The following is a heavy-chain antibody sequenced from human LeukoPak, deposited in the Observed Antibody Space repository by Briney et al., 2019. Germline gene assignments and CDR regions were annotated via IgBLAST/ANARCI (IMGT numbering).Heavy chain of an antibody. Sequence: ASVKVSCKASGYTFTSYYIHCVPQAPGQGLEWMGIVTPRGGSTSDAQKFQGRVTMTRDMSTSTVYMELSSLRSEDTAVYYCARVRDGYNDAFDIWGQGTMVTVSS. V-gene: IGHV1-46*01. J-gene: IGHJ3*02. CDR2: VTPRGGST. CDR3: ARVRDGYNDAFDI. CDR1: GYTFTSYY. D-gene: IGHD5-24*01.